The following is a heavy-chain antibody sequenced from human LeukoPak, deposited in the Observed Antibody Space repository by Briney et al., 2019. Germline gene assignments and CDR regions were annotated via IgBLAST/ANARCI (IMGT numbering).Heavy chain of an antibody. Sequence: PSETLSLTCAVYGGSFSGYYWSWIRQPPGKGLEWIGEINHSGSTNYNPSLKSRVTISLDTSKNQFSLKLSSVTAADTAVYYCARDTVTQGGDYWGQGTLVTVSS. D-gene: IGHD4-11*01. V-gene: IGHV4-34*01. CDR1: GGSFSGYY. J-gene: IGHJ4*02. CDR2: INHSGST. CDR3: ARDTVTQGGDY.